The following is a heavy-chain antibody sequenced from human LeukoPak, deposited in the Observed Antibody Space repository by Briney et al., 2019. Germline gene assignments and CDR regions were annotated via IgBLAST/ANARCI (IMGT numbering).Heavy chain of an antibody. Sequence: GGSLRLSCAASGFTFDDYAMHWVRQAPGKGLEWVSGISWNSGSIGYADSVKGRFTISRDNAKNSLYLQTNSLRAEDTALYYCAKDIGAYSSSWTGVFDYWGQGTLVTVSS. CDR2: ISWNSGSI. D-gene: IGHD6-13*01. V-gene: IGHV3-9*01. CDR3: AKDIGAYSSSWTGVFDY. CDR1: GFTFDDYA. J-gene: IGHJ4*02.